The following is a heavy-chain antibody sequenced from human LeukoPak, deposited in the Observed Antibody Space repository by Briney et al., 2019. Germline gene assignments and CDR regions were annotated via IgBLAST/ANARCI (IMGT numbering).Heavy chain of an antibody. J-gene: IGHJ6*02. CDR1: GGTFNTYA. CDR3: ARFPVRGYTYGSVIHHMDV. Sequence: ASVKVSCKASGGTFNTYAIAWVRQAPGQRLEWMGRIIPILDVADSAQRFQGRVTITADRSTSTVYMELSSLRSEDTAIYYCARFPVRGYTYGSVIHHMDVWGQGTIVIVSS. V-gene: IGHV1-69*04. D-gene: IGHD5-18*01. CDR2: IIPILDVA.